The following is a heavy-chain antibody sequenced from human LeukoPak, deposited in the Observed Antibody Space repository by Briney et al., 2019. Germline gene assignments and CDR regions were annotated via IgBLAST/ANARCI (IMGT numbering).Heavy chain of an antibody. J-gene: IGHJ3*02. V-gene: IGHV1-18*04. CDR1: GYIFTSYG. CDR2: ISPYNGKT. CDR3: ARDYYDSSGYSFDVFDI. Sequence: ASVKVSCKASGYIFTSYGISWVRQAPGQGLEWMGWISPYNGKTSYAQKFKGRVTMTTNTSTSTVYMELRSLRSDDTAVYYCARDYYDSSGYSFDVFDIWGQGTMVTVSS. D-gene: IGHD3-22*01.